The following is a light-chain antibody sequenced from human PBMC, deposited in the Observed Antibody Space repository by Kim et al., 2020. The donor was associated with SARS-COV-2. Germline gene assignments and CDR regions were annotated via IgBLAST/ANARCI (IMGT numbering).Light chain of an antibody. CDR2: AAS. CDR3: QQANSFPRT. Sequence: SASVGDGVTITCRAGQGISSRLAWYQQKPGKAPKLLIYAASTLQSGIPSRFSGRGTGTDFTLTISSLQPEEFATYYCQQANSFPRTFGQGTKLEI. V-gene: IGKV1-12*01. J-gene: IGKJ2*01. CDR1: QGISSR.